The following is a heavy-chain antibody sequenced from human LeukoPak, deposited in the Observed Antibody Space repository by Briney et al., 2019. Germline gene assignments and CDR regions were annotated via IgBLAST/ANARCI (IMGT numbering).Heavy chain of an antibody. Sequence: PSETLSLTCTVSGGSISSGDYYWSWIRQPPGKGLEWIGYIYYSGSTYYNPSLKSRVTISVDTSKNQFSLKLSSVTAADTAVYYCARGGGYYDSSSDYYMDVWGKGTTVTVSS. CDR1: GGSISSGDYY. V-gene: IGHV4-30-4*01. CDR3: ARGGGYYDSSSDYYMDV. J-gene: IGHJ6*03. D-gene: IGHD3-22*01. CDR2: IYYSGST.